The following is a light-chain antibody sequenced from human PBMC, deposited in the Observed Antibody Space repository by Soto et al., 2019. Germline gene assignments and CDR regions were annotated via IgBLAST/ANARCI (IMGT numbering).Light chain of an antibody. CDR1: QAGGTN. CDR2: GAS. Sequence: IVMTQSPATLSASPGERATLSCSASQAGGTNLAWFQQKPGQAPSLLIYGASSRATGIPARFRATGSGTAFTLTISSLQSEDFAVYYCQQCNAWPWTFGQGTRVEI. J-gene: IGKJ1*01. V-gene: IGKV3-15*01. CDR3: QQCNAWPWT.